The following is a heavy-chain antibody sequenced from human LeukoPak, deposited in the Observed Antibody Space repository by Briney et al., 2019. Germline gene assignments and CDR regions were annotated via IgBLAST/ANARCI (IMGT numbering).Heavy chain of an antibody. CDR2: ISYYGSNK. V-gene: IGHV3-30*04. CDR3: ARRSSHYYGSGSCDY. D-gene: IGHD3-10*01. Sequence: GGALRLSCAASGFTFSSYAMHWVRQAPGKGLGGVAVISYYGSNKYYADSVQGRFTISRDNSTNTLYLQINSLTAEDTAVYYCARRSSHYYGSGSCDYWGQGTLVTVSS. CDR1: GFTFSSYA. J-gene: IGHJ4*02.